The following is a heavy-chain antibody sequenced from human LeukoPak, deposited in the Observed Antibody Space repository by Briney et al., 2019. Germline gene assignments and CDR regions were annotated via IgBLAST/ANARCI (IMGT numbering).Heavy chain of an antibody. D-gene: IGHD6-6*01. CDR2: INPNSGGT. CDR1: GYTFTGYY. V-gene: IGHV1-2*02. Sequence: ASVKVSCKASGYTFTGYYMHWVRQAPGQGLEWMGWINPNSGGTNYAQKFQGRVTMTRDTSISTAYMELSRLRSDDTAVYYCARVAPPWEQLARFDYWGQGTLVTVSS. CDR3: ARVAPPWEQLARFDY. J-gene: IGHJ4*02.